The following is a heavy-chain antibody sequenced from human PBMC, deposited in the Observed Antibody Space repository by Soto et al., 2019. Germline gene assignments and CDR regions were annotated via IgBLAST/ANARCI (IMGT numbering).Heavy chain of an antibody. CDR2: ISYDGSNK. D-gene: IGHD3-16*01. Sequence: GGSLRLSCAASGFTFSSYGMHWVRQAPGKGLEWVAVISYDGSNKYYADSVKGRFTISRDNSKNTLYLQMNSLRAEDTAVYFFSKVGGLAFVPYYYYYYGMDVWGQGTTVTVSS. CDR1: GFTFSSYG. J-gene: IGHJ6*02. V-gene: IGHV3-30*18. CDR3: SKVGGLAFVPYYYYYYGMDV.